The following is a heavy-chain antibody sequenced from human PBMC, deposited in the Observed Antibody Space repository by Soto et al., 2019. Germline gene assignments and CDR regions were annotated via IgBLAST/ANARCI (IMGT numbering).Heavy chain of an antibody. CDR3: ARHCPNLPLYYYCYMDV. V-gene: IGHV4-39*01. CDR2: IYYIGST. J-gene: IGHJ6*03. Sequence: QLQLQESGPGLVKPSETLSLTCTVSGGSISSSSYYWGWIRQPPGKGLEWIGSIYYIGSTYYNPSLKSRVSISVDTSKRQFSLKLSSVTAADTAVYYCARHCPNLPLYYYCYMDVWGKGTTVTVSS. CDR1: GGSISSSSYY.